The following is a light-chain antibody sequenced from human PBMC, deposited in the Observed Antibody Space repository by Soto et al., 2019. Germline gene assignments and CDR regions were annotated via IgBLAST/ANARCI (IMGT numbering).Light chain of an antibody. V-gene: IGKV3-15*01. CDR2: DVS. CDR3: QQYNNWPFS. J-gene: IGKJ5*01. Sequence: VRRQSPASQSVYTGERVTRSCRAGQGVTTNFAWYQQKSGQSPRLLIYDVSSRATGVPARFSGTGSETDFTLTISGLQSEDSAVYFCQQYNNWPFSFGQGTRLEIK. CDR1: QGVTTN.